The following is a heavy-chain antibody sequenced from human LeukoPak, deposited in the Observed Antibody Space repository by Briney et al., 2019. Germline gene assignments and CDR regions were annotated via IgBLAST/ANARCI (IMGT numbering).Heavy chain of an antibody. D-gene: IGHD2-2*01. CDR2: IYYSGST. Sequence: SETLSLTCTVSGGSISSYYWSWIRQPPGKGLEWIGYIYYSGSTNYNPSLKSRVTISVDTSKNQFSLKLSSVTAADTAVYYCARLGCSSTGCYVGNYYYYGMDVWGQGTTVTVSS. V-gene: IGHV4-59*08. J-gene: IGHJ6*02. CDR3: ARLGCSSTGCYVGNYYYYGMDV. CDR1: GGSISSYY.